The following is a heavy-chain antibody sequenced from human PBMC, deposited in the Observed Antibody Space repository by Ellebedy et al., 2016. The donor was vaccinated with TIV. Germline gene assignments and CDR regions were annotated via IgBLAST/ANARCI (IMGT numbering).Heavy chain of an antibody. CDR3: AREGISGLFGH. CDR1: GGTFSSNA. CDR2: IVPIFKTA. V-gene: IGHV1-69*13. Sequence: AASVKVSCKASGGTFSSNALSWVRQAPGQGLEWMGGIVPIFKTANYAQKFQGRITITADESTSTAYMELSSLKSGDTALYYCAREGISGLFGHWGQGTLVTVSS. J-gene: IGHJ4*02. D-gene: IGHD3-10*01.